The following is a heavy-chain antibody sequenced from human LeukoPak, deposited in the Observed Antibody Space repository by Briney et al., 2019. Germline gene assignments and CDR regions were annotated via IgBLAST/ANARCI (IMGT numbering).Heavy chain of an antibody. Sequence: GASVKVSCKASGYTFTSYDINWVRQATGQGLEWMGWMNPNSGNTGYAQKFQGRVTMTRNASISTAYMELSSLRPEDTAVYYCARGLGLYSGSPGAFDIWGQGTMVTVSS. V-gene: IGHV1-8*01. CDR1: GYTFTSYD. D-gene: IGHD1-26*01. CDR3: ARGLGLYSGSPGAFDI. J-gene: IGHJ3*02. CDR2: MNPNSGNT.